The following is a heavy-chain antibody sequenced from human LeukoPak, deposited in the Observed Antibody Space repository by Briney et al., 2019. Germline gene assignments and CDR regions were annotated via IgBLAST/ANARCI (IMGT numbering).Heavy chain of an antibody. D-gene: IGHD5-18*01. Sequence: GASVKVSCKASGYTFTGYYMHWVRQAPGQGLEWMGWINPNSGGTNYAQKLQGRVTMTTDTSTSTAYMELRSLRSDDTAVYYCARGEVGQLWAYYFDYWGQGTLVTVSS. V-gene: IGHV1-2*02. CDR3: ARGEVGQLWAYYFDY. CDR1: GYTFTGYY. CDR2: INPNSGGT. J-gene: IGHJ4*02.